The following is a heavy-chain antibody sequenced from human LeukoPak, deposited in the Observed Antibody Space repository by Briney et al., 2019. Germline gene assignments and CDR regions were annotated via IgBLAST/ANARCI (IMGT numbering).Heavy chain of an antibody. D-gene: IGHD3-22*01. Sequence: ASVKVSCKASGYTFTSYDINWVRQATGQGLEWLGWMNPSSGNTGYAQIFQGRVTMTRDTSISTAYMELSSLRSEDTAMYYCARVAYYYDSAGLYLNYFYGMDVWGQGTTVTVSS. J-gene: IGHJ6*02. CDR2: MNPSSGNT. CDR3: ARVAYYYDSAGLYLNYFYGMDV. V-gene: IGHV1-8*01. CDR1: GYTFTSYD.